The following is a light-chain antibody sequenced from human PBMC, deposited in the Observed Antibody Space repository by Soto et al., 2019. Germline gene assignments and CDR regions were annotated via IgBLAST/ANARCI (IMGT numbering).Light chain of an antibody. CDR3: TAWDDSLTALV. J-gene: IGLJ3*02. CDR1: TSNIGSNS. CDR2: NNN. V-gene: IGLV1-44*01. Sequence: QSVLTQPPSASGTPGQSVTISCSGSTSNIGSNSVHWYQHLPGMSPKLLIYNNNQRPSGVPERFSGSKSGTSASLAISGLQSDDESDYYCTAWDDSLTALVFGGGTKDRP.